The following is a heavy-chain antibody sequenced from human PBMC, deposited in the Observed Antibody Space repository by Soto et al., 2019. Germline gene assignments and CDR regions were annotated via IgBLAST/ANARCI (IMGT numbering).Heavy chain of an antibody. Sequence: ASVKVSCKASGYTFTSYAMHWVRQAPGQRLEWMGWINAGNGNTKYSQKFQGRVTITRDTSASTAYMELSSLRSEDTAVYYCARIVVVPAAPVFGYDMDVWGQGTTVTVSS. J-gene: IGHJ6*02. D-gene: IGHD2-2*01. CDR1: GYTFTSYA. V-gene: IGHV1-3*01. CDR2: INAGNGNT. CDR3: ARIVVVPAAPVFGYDMDV.